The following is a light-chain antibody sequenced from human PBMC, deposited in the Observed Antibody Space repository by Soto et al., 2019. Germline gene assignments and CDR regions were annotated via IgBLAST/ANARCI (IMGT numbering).Light chain of an antibody. V-gene: IGKV3-11*01. CDR2: DAS. J-gene: IGKJ5*01. Sequence: EILMTQSPATLSVSPGERATLSCRASQRISPNVAWYQQRPGQAPRLLIYDASNRATGIPARFSGSGSGTDFTLTISSLEPEDFAVYYCQQRSNWPITFGQGTRLEIK. CDR1: QRISPN. CDR3: QQRSNWPIT.